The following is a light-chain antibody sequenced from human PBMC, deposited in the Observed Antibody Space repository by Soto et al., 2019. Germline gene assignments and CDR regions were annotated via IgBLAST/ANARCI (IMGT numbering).Light chain of an antibody. CDR1: RSVDKW. V-gene: IGKV1-5*02. CDR3: QQYYSSWT. CDR2: EAS. Sequence: DIQMTQSPSTLSASLGDRVTIICRASRSVDKWLAWYQQKSGKAPKLLIYEASHLQSGVPSRFGGSGSGTEFTLTINNLQPEDVATYYFQQYYSSWTFGQGTTVEV. J-gene: IGKJ1*01.